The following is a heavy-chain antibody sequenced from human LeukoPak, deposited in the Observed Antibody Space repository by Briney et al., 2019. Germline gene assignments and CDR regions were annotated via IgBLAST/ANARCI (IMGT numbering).Heavy chain of an antibody. J-gene: IGHJ6*03. CDR1: GGSFSGYY. CDR2: INHSGST. V-gene: IGHV4-34*01. Sequence: SETLSLTCAVYGGSFSGYYWSWIRQPPGKGLEWVGEINHSGSTNYNPSLKSRVTIPVDTSKNQFSLKLSSVTAADTAVYYCARVVVATIPSFYYYYYMDVWGKGTTVTVSS. CDR3: ARVVVATIPSFYYYYYMDV. D-gene: IGHD5-12*01.